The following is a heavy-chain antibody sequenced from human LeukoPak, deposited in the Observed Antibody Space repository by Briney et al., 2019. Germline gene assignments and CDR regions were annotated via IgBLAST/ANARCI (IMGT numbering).Heavy chain of an antibody. V-gene: IGHV4-34*01. CDR2: INHSGST. D-gene: IGHD3-10*01. CDR1: GGSFSGYY. Sequence: PSETLSLTCAVYGGSFSGYYWSWIRQPPGKGLEWIGEINHSGSTNYNPSLKSRVTISVDTSKNQFSLKLSSVTAADTAVYYCARGGEYGSGSYSVDFRGPGTLVTVSS. J-gene: IGHJ4*01. CDR3: ARGGEYGSGSYSVDF.